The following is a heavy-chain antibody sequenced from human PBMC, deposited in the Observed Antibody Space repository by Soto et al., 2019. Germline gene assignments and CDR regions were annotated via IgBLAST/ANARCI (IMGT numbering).Heavy chain of an antibody. J-gene: IGHJ6*02. CDR1: GYTFTRYC. D-gene: IGHD3-3*01. V-gene: IGHV1-18*01. Sequence: ASVKVSCKASGYTFTRYCISWVRQAPGQGLEWMGWISAYNGNTNYAQKLQGRVTMTTDTSTSTAYMELRSLRSDDTAVYYCARGETSDFWSGYYPMGHYYYGMDVWGQGTTVTVSS. CDR2: ISAYNGNT. CDR3: ARGETSDFWSGYYPMGHYYYGMDV.